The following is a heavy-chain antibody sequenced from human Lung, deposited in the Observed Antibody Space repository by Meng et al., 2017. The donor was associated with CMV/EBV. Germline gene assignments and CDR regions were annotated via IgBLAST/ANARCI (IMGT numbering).Heavy chain of an antibody. Sequence: GGSLRLSXAASGFTFSNYAMSWVRQAPGKGLEWVSGIAGSGSHTFYTDSVKGRFTISRDNVKNTLYLQMNVLRVEDTALYYCARYPTTGTYYYYNGMDVWGLGTTVTVSS. V-gene: IGHV3-23*01. CDR1: GFTFSNYA. CDR2: IAGSGSHT. J-gene: IGHJ6*02. CDR3: ARYPTTGTYYYYNGMDV. D-gene: IGHD4-17*01.